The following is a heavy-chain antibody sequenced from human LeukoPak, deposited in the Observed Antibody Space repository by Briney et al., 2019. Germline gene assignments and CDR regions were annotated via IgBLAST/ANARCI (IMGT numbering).Heavy chain of an antibody. CDR3: ARGPSGYHNT. D-gene: IGHD5-12*01. J-gene: IGHJ4*02. CDR1: GFTFRSYG. CDR2: ISSSSSTI. Sequence: QAGGSLRLSCAASGFTFRSYGMNWVRQAPGKGLEWVSYISSSSSTIYYADSVKGRFTISRDNSKNTLYLQMNSLRAEDTAVYYCARGPSGYHNTGGQGTLVTVSS. V-gene: IGHV3-48*01.